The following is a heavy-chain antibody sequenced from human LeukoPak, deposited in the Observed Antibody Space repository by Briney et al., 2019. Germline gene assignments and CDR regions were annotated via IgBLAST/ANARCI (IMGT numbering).Heavy chain of an antibody. CDR1: GFTFSSYA. Sequence: TGGSLRLSCAASGFTFSSYAMSWVRQAPGKGLEWVSAISGSGGSTYYADSVKGRFTISRDNSKNTLYLQMNSLRAEDTAVYYCAKDLRGSGGSKGARNDYWGQGTLVTVSS. V-gene: IGHV3-23*01. CDR3: AKDLRGSGGSKGARNDY. D-gene: IGHD2-15*01. CDR2: ISGSGGST. J-gene: IGHJ4*02.